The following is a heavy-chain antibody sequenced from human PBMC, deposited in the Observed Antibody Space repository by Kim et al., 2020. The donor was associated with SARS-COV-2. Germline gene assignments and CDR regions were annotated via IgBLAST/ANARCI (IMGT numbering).Heavy chain of an antibody. CDR3: ARDGVRRRYYGMDV. D-gene: IGHD6-6*01. Sequence: SETLSLTCTVSGGSISSGGYYWSWIRQHPGKGLEWIGYIYYSGSTYYNPSLKSRVTISVDTSKNQFSLKLSSVTAADTAVYYCARDGVRRRYYGMDVWGQGTTVTVSS. J-gene: IGHJ6*02. CDR1: GGSISSGGYY. V-gene: IGHV4-31*03. CDR2: IYYSGST.